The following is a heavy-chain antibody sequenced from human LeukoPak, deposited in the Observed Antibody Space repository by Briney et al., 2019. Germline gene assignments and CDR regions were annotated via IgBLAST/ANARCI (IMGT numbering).Heavy chain of an antibody. D-gene: IGHD3-22*01. CDR2: INQSGST. CDR1: GGSLSHYY. CDR3: ATLGGLYYESHGYPDFDH. Sequence: PSETLSLTCSVSGGSLSHYYWSWIRQPPGGGLEWLGEINQSGSTNYNPSLKSRVTISVEKFKNQFSLEVTSVTAADTAIYYCATLGGLYYESHGYPDFDHWGQGTLVTVSS. V-gene: IGHV4-34*01. J-gene: IGHJ4*02.